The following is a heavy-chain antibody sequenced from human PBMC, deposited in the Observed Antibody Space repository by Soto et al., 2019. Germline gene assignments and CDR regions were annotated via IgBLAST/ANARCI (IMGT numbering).Heavy chain of an antibody. D-gene: IGHD1-1*01. J-gene: IGHJ6*02. CDR2: INHRGST. CDR1: GGSFSGYY. V-gene: IGHV4-34*01. CDR3: ARGPYKPPAVDYYYYGRDV. Sequence: SYTLSLTCAVYGGSFSGYYWSGIRRPPGKGLEWSGEINHRGSTNDNPSLKSRVTISGDTSKNQFSLKLSSVTAADTAVYYCARGPYKPPAVDYYYYGRDVWGQGTTVP.